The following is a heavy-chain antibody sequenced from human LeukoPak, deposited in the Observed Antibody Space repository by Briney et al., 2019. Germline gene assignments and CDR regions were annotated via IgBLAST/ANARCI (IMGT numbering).Heavy chain of an antibody. CDR2: IYYSGAT. Sequence: SETLSLTCSVSGDSMTNYYWSWIRQPPGKGLEWIGYIYYSGATSYNPSLESRVTISEDTSKNQFSLRLSSVTAADTAVYYCARPVVLYYFDYWGQGTLVTVSS. V-gene: IGHV4-59*01. J-gene: IGHJ4*02. D-gene: IGHD2-15*01. CDR1: GDSMTNYY. CDR3: ARPVVLYYFDY.